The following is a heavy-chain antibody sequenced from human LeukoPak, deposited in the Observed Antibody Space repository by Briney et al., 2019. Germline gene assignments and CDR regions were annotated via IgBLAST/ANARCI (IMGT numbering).Heavy chain of an antibody. CDR1: GGTFSSYA. Sequence: GASVKVSCRASGGTFSSYAISWVRQAPGQGLEWMGGIIPIFGTANYAQKFQGRVTITADESTSTAYMELSSLRSEDTAVYYCARDLFLNRYSSSWDYWGQGTLVTVSS. CDR2: IIPIFGTA. V-gene: IGHV1-69*13. CDR3: ARDLFLNRYSSSWDY. D-gene: IGHD6-13*01. J-gene: IGHJ4*02.